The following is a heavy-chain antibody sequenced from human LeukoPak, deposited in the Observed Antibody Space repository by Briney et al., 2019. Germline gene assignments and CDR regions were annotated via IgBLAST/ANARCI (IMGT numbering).Heavy chain of an antibody. D-gene: IGHD6-13*01. Sequence: SKTLSLTCTVSGGSISSNNWWSWARQPPGKGLEWIGEIFHSGSTNYNPSLKSRVTILVDKSKNQFSLKLNSVTAADTAVYYCARAEPRGSVWYPYWGQGTLVTVSS. CDR1: GGSISSNNW. CDR3: ARAEPRGSVWYPY. J-gene: IGHJ4*02. CDR2: IFHSGST. V-gene: IGHV4-4*02.